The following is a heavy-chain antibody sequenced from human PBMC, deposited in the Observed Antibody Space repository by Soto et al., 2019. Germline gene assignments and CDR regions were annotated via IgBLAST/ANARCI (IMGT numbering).Heavy chain of an antibody. J-gene: IGHJ4*02. CDR1: GFTFSSYA. D-gene: IGHD6-19*01. V-gene: IGHV3-30-3*01. CDR3: ARAIIAVAGTGADY. CDR2: ISYDGSNK. Sequence: QVQLVESGGGVVQPGRSLRLSCAASGFTFSSYAMHWVRQAPGKGLEWVAVISYDGSNKYYADSVKGRFTISRDNSKNPLYLQMNSLRAEDTAVYYCARAIIAVAGTGADYWGQGTLVTVSS.